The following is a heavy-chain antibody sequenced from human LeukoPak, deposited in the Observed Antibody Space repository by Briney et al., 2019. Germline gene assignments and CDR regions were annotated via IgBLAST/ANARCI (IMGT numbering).Heavy chain of an antibody. CDR3: AKAPSSYDDSSGYYT. CDR2: ISWNSGSI. CDR1: GFTFDDYA. V-gene: IGHV3-9*01. D-gene: IGHD3-22*01. J-gene: IGHJ5*02. Sequence: GRSLRLSCAASGFTFDDYAMHWVRQAPGKGLEWVSGISWNSGSIGYADSVKGRFTISRDNAKNSLYPQMNSLRAEDTALYYCAKAPSSYDDSSGYYTWGQGTLVTVSS.